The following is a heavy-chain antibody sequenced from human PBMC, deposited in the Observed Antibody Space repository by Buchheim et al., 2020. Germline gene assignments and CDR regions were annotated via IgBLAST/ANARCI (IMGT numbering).Heavy chain of an antibody. Sequence: QVQLQQWGAGLLKPSETLSLTCAVYGGSFSGYYWSWIRQTPGKGLEWIGEINHSGSTNYNPSLKSRVTISVDTSKNQLSLKLSSVTAADTAVYYCARRGHYYGSGSYGEWDYWGQGTL. V-gene: IGHV4-34*01. D-gene: IGHD3-10*01. J-gene: IGHJ4*02. CDR3: ARRGHYYGSGSYGEWDY. CDR2: INHSGST. CDR1: GGSFSGYY.